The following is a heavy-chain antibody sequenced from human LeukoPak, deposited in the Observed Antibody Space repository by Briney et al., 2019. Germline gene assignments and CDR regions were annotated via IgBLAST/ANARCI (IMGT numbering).Heavy chain of an antibody. Sequence: SETLSLTCTVSGGSISSYYWGWIRQPPGKGLEWIGSIYHSGSTYYNPSLKSRVTISVDTSKNQFSLKLSSVTAADTAVYYCASLEAFDIWGQGTMVTVSS. CDR3: ASLEAFDI. CDR1: GGSISSYY. V-gene: IGHV4-39*07. D-gene: IGHD5-24*01. J-gene: IGHJ3*02. CDR2: IYHSGST.